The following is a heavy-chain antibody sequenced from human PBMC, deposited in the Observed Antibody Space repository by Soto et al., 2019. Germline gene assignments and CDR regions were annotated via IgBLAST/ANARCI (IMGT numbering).Heavy chain of an antibody. V-gene: IGHV1-69*06. CDR2: VTPRFGTT. CDR3: ARLTYIDSMDV. J-gene: IGHJ6*02. CDR1: GGTFSSYT. D-gene: IGHD3-16*01. Sequence: QVQLGQSGAEVKKPGSSVKVSCKISGGTFSSYTFTWVRQAPGQGLEWMGGVTPRFGTTNYAQKFQGRGTITPANYNLTVYMDLNSLRYAYTADYYCARLTYIDSMDVWGQGTTVTVSS.